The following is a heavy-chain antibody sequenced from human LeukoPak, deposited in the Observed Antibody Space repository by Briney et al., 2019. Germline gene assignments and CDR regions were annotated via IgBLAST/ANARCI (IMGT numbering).Heavy chain of an antibody. CDR2: IGGSGNNT. CDR3: TRGSTSTWYDY. D-gene: IGHD6-13*01. CDR1: GFTFTNYA. V-gene: IGHV3-23*01. Sequence: GGSLRLSCAASGFTFTNYAMSWVRQAPGKGLEWVSLIGGSGNNTYYAESVKGRFTISRDNSKNTLYLQMNSLRAEDTAVYYCTRGSTSTWYDYWGQGILVTVSS. J-gene: IGHJ4*02.